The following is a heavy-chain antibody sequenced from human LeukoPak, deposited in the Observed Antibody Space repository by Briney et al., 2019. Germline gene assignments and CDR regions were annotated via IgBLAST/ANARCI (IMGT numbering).Heavy chain of an antibody. CDR3: AKGTNIVVTAIQH. D-gene: IGHD2-21*02. Sequence: PGRSLRLSCAASGFTFDDYAMHWVRQAPGKGLEWVSGISWNSGSIGYADSVKGRFTISRDNAKNSLYLQMNSLRAEDTALYYCAKGTNIVVTAIQHWGQGTLVTVSS. V-gene: IGHV3-9*01. CDR2: ISWNSGSI. J-gene: IGHJ1*01. CDR1: GFTFDDYA.